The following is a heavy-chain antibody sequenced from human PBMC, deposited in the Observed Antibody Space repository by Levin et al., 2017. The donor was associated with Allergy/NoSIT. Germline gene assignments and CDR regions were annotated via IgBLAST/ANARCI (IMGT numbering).Heavy chain of an antibody. V-gene: IGHV5-51*01. CDR3: ARQVMITFGGVIGSWFDP. D-gene: IGHD3-16*01. CDR2: IYPGDSDT. J-gene: IGHJ5*02. CDR1: GYSFTSYW. Sequence: HGESLKISCKGSGYSFTSYWIGWVRQMPGKGLEWMGIIYPGDSDTRYSPSFQGQVTISADKSISTAYLQWSSLKASDTAMYYCARQVMITFGGVIGSWFDPWGQGTLVTVSS.